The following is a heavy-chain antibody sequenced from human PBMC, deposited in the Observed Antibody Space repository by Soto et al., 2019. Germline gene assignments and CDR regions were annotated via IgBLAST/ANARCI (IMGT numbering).Heavy chain of an antibody. Sequence: QVQLQESGPGLVKPSQTLSLTSTVSGGSISSGGYYWSWIRQHPAKGLEWIGYIYYSGSTYYNPSLKSRVTISVDTSKNQFSLKLSSVTAADTAVYYCAREKVATAGFDYWGQGTLVTVSS. V-gene: IGHV4-31*03. J-gene: IGHJ4*02. D-gene: IGHD6-13*01. CDR2: IYYSGST. CDR1: GGSISSGGYY. CDR3: AREKVATAGFDY.